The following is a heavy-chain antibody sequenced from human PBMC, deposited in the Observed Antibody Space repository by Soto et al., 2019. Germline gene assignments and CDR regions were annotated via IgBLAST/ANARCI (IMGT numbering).Heavy chain of an antibody. CDR1: GGSISSGGYY. Sequence: SETLSLTCTVSGGSISSGGYYWSWIRQHPGKGLEWIGYIYYSGSTYYNPSLKSRVTISVDTSKNQFSLKLSSVTAADTAVYCCARGITMVRGVIHTPYFDYWGQGTLVTVSS. CDR3: ARGITMVRGVIHTPYFDY. V-gene: IGHV4-31*03. J-gene: IGHJ4*02. D-gene: IGHD3-10*01. CDR2: IYYSGST.